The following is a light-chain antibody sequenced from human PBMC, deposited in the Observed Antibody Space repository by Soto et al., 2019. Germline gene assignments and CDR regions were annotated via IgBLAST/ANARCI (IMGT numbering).Light chain of an antibody. Sequence: QSALAQPASVAGSPGQSITVSCTGTSTDVGPYYYVSWYQQHPGKAPKLIIYEVSHRPSGVSNRFSGSKSGNTASLTISGLQAEDEADYYRSSYTSSSTPYVVLGGGTKVTVL. V-gene: IGLV2-14*01. J-gene: IGLJ2*01. CDR2: EVS. CDR1: STDVGPYYY. CDR3: SSYTSSSTPYVV.